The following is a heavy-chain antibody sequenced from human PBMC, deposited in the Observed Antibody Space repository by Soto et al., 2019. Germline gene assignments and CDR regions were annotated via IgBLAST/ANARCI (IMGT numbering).Heavy chain of an antibody. Sequence: GGSLRLSCAASGFTFSSYWMHWVRQAPGKGLVWVSRINSDGSSTSYADSVKGRFTISRDNAKNTRYLQMNSVRAEDTAVYYCARVRLAYAGGVFDLWAHGTMVPAS. J-gene: IGHJ6*02. CDR1: GFTFSSYW. V-gene: IGHV3-74*01. D-gene: IGHD3-9*01. CDR3: ARVRLAYAGGVFDL. CDR2: INSDGSST.